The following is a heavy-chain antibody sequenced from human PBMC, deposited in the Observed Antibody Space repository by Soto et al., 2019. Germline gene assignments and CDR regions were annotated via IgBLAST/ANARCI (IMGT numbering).Heavy chain of an antibody. Sequence: EVQLVESGGGLVQPGGSLRLSCVASGFIVSGNFMSWVRQAPGKGLEWISVIYSGGSTYYADSVKDRFTNSRDNSKNTLYLQMSSLRAEDTAVYYCARGNGYNNAFDIWGQGTLVTVSS. D-gene: IGHD5-12*01. CDR3: ARGNGYNNAFDI. J-gene: IGHJ3*02. CDR2: IYSGGST. V-gene: IGHV3-66*01. CDR1: GFIVSGNF.